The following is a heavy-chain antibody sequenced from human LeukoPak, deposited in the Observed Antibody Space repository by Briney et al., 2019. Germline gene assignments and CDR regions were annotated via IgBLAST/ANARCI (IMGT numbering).Heavy chain of an antibody. D-gene: IGHD5-18*01. CDR3: AKDRTGYSYGYFLSP. CDR1: GFTFNNYA. Sequence: GGSLRLSCAASGFTFNNYAMTWVRQATGKGLEWVSTISDSVSGGSTYYADSVKGRFTISRDNSKNTLYLQMNSLRAEDTAVYYCAKDRTGYSYGYFLSPWGQGTLVTVSS. CDR2: ISDSVSGGST. V-gene: IGHV3-23*01. J-gene: IGHJ5*02.